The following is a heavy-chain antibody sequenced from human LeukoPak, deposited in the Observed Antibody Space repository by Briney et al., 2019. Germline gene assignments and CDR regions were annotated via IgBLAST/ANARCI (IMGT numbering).Heavy chain of an antibody. D-gene: IGHD1-1*01. CDR3: ARSDKLANFDY. V-gene: IGHV4-30-2*01. J-gene: IGHJ4*02. Sequence: SETLSLTCTVSGGSISSGGYSWSWIRQPPGKGLEWIGYIYYSGSTYYNPSLKSRVTISVDTSKNQFSLKLSSVTAADTAVYYCARSDKLANFDYWGQGTLVTVSS. CDR2: IYYSGST. CDR1: GGSISSGGYS.